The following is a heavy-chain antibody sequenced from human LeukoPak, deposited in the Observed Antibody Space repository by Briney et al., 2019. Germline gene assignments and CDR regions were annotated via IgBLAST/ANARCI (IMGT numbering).Heavy chain of an antibody. D-gene: IGHD1-7*01. CDR2: IGGSGSTI. Sequence: GGSLRLSCAASGFTFSDFYMSWIRQAPGKGLEWVSYIGGSGSTIYYADSVRGRFTISRDNAKNSLYLQMNSLRAEDTAVYYCARGELTSYWYFDLWGRGTLVTVSS. V-gene: IGHV3-11*01. CDR3: ARGELTSYWYFDL. CDR1: GFTFSDFY. J-gene: IGHJ2*01.